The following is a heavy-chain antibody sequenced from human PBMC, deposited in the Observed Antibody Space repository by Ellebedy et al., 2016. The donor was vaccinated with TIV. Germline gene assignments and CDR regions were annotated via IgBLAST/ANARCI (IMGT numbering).Heavy chain of an antibody. CDR3: ARAADYFDY. J-gene: IGHJ4*02. CDR2: IYYSGST. CDR1: GGSISSYY. Sequence: GSLRLSCTVSGGSISSYYWSWIRQPPGKGLEWIGYIYYSGSTNYNPSLKSRVTISVDTSKNQFSLKLSSVTAADTAVYYCARAADYFDYWGQGTLVTVSS. V-gene: IGHV4-59*01.